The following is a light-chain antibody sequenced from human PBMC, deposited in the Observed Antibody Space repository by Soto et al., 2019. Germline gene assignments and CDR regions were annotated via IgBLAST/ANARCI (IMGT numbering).Light chain of an antibody. CDR3: SSYKSSRAYV. V-gene: IGLV2-14*01. J-gene: IGLJ1*01. CDR2: EVS. CDR1: SSDVGGYNY. Sequence: QSVLTQPASVSGSPGQSITISCTGTSSDVGGYNYVSWYQQQSGKAPKLMIHEVSNRPSGVSNRFSGSKSGNTASLTISGLQAEDEAHYYCSSYKSSRAYVSGSGTKVTVL.